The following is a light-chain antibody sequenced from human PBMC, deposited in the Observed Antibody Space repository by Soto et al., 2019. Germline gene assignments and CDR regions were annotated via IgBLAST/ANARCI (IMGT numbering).Light chain of an antibody. V-gene: IGKV1-9*01. Sequence: DIQLTQSPSFQSASVGDRVTFTCRASQGINTYLAWYQRKPGKAPKLLIYAASTLQSGVPSRFSGSGSGTEFTLTISSLQPEDFATYYCQQLDSYPFTFGPGTEVDVK. J-gene: IGKJ3*01. CDR3: QQLDSYPFT. CDR2: AAS. CDR1: QGINTY.